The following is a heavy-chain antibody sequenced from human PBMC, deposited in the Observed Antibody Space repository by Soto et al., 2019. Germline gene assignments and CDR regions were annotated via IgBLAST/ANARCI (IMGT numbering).Heavy chain of an antibody. V-gene: IGHV4-39*07. J-gene: IGHJ6*02. CDR3: ARWRLKVYTMRSYYYGMDV. Sequence: PSETLSLTCTVSGGSISSSSYYWGWIRQPPGKGLEWIGEIDHSGNTDYNPSLKSRVTISLDTSKNQFSLKVNSVTAADTAVYYCARWRLKVYTMRSYYYGMDVWGQGTTVTVSS. CDR1: GGSISSSSYY. CDR2: IDHSGNT. D-gene: IGHD2-8*01.